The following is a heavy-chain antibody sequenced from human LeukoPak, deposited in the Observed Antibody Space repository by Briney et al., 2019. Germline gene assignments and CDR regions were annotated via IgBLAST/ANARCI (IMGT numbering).Heavy chain of an antibody. CDR3: AREGSEYPLDY. Sequence: ASVKVSCKASGGTFSSYAISWVRQAPGQGLEWMGWINTNTGNPTYAQGFTGRFVFSLDTSVSTAYLRISSLRAEDTAVYYCAREGSEYPLDYWGQGTLVTVSS. D-gene: IGHD2/OR15-2a*01. J-gene: IGHJ4*02. CDR1: GGTFSSYA. V-gene: IGHV7-4-1*02. CDR2: INTNTGNP.